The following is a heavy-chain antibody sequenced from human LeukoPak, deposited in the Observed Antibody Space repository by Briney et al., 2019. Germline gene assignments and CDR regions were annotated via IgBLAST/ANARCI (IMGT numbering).Heavy chain of an antibody. CDR2: ISGSGGST. CDR3: ARLNSVSIFGVVTIPYYPDH. D-gene: IGHD3-3*02. J-gene: IGHJ4*02. V-gene: IGHV3-23*01. CDR1: GFTFSSYA. Sequence: GGSLRLSCAASGFTFSSYAMSWVRQAPGKGLEWVSAISGSGGSTYYADSVKGRFTISRDNSKNTLYLQMDSLRAEDTAVYYCARLNSVSIFGVVTIPYYPDHWGQGTLVTASS.